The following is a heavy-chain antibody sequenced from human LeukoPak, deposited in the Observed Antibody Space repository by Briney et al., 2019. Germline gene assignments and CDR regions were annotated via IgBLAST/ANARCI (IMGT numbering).Heavy chain of an antibody. D-gene: IGHD1-7*01. V-gene: IGHV4-30-2*01. CDR1: GGSISSGGYY. CDR2: IFHSGNT. Sequence: SETLSLTCTVSGGSISSGGYYWSWTRQPPGKGLEWIGYIFHSGNTYYIPSLKSRVTISIDRSKNQFSLKLSSVTAADTAVYYCARSDWNYFAGLSRSVQYFDYWGQGTLVTVSS. J-gene: IGHJ4*02. CDR3: ARSDWNYFAGLSRSVQYFDY.